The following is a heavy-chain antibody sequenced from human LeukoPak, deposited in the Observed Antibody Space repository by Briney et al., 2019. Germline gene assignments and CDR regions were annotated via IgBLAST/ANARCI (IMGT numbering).Heavy chain of an antibody. D-gene: IGHD3-22*01. Sequence: GGSLRLSCAASGFTFSSYWMHWVRQAPGKGLVWVSRINSDGSSTSYADSVKGRFTISRDNAKNSLYLQMNSLRAEDTAVYYCARDGYYDSSGPGQSDAFDIWGQGTMVTVSS. V-gene: IGHV3-74*01. J-gene: IGHJ3*02. CDR2: INSDGSST. CDR3: ARDGYYDSSGPGQSDAFDI. CDR1: GFTFSSYW.